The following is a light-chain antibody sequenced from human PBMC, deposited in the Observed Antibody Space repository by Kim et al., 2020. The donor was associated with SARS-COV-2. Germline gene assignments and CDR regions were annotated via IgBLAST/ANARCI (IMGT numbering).Light chain of an antibody. CDR3: NSYTAISTWM. CDR2: DVT. V-gene: IGLV2-14*03. J-gene: IGLJ3*02. CDR1: SSDVGSYNF. Sequence: GQSITISCTGTSSDVGSYNFVSWYQHHPGKAPKLMIYDVTKRPSGVSNRFSGSKSGNTASLTISGLQADDEADYYCNSYTAISTWMFGGGTQLTVL.